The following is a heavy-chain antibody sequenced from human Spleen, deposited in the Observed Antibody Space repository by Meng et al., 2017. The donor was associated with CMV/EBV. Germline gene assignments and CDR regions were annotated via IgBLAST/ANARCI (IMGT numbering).Heavy chain of an antibody. CDR1: GFTFSTYA. D-gene: IGHD4-11*01. V-gene: IGHV3-23*01. CDR2: ISRSGLST. Sequence: GGSLRLSCAASGFTFSTYAMRWVRQAPGKGLEWVSHISRSGLSTYFADSVKGRFTISRDNSKNTLYLQMNSLRAEDTAVYYCTRHASEYSNYIYWGQGTLVTVSS. CDR3: TRHASEYSNYIY. J-gene: IGHJ4*02.